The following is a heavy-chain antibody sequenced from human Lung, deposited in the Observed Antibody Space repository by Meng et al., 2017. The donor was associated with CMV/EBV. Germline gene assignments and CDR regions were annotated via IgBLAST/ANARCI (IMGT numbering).Heavy chain of an antibody. CDR1: GFTFTTFW. Sequence: GEXXKISCAASGFTFTTFWMTWVRQAPGKGLEWVANIKEDGSGQWYVDSVKGRFTISRDNAKKSVYLQMNSLRAEDTAVYYCVRYANSQYGMDVWGQGTTVNVSS. J-gene: IGHJ6*02. D-gene: IGHD2-21*01. CDR3: VRYANSQYGMDV. CDR2: IKEDGSGQ. V-gene: IGHV3-7*01.